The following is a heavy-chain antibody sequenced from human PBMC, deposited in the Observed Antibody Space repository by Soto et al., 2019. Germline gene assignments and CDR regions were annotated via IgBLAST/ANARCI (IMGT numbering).Heavy chain of an antibody. CDR3: ASRPDAFDT. CDR1: GSTFTDFT. CDR2: ISGDGLST. Sequence: GGSLRLSCAGSGSTFTDFTMTWVRQAPGKGLEWVSAISGDGLSTYYAGSVKGRFTISRDNSKTTLYLQMNSLRAENTAVYYCASRPDAFDTWGRGTMVTVS. V-gene: IGHV3-23*01. J-gene: IGHJ3*02.